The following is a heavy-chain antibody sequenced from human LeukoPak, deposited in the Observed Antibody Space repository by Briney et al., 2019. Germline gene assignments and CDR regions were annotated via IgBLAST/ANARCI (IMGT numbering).Heavy chain of an antibody. Sequence: PGGSLRLSCAASGFTFDDYTMHWVRQAPGKGLEWVSAISGSGGSTYYADSVKGRFTISRDNSKNTLYLQMNSLRAEDTAVYYCAKDLGVPAASVGYFDYWGQGTLVTVSS. J-gene: IGHJ4*02. D-gene: IGHD2-2*01. CDR1: GFTFDDYT. V-gene: IGHV3-23*01. CDR2: ISGSGGST. CDR3: AKDLGVPAASVGYFDY.